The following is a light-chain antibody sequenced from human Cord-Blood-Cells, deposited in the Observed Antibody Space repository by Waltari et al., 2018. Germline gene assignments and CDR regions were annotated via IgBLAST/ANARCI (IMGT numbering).Light chain of an antibody. CDR1: QDISNY. CDR2: YAS. Sequence: DIQMTQSPSSLSASVGDRVTITCQASQDISNYLNWYQQKPGKAPKLLIYYASNLETGVPSRFSVSGAGTDFTFTISSLQPEDIATYYCQQYDNLLTFGGGTKVEIK. CDR3: QQYDNLLT. V-gene: IGKV1-33*01. J-gene: IGKJ4*01.